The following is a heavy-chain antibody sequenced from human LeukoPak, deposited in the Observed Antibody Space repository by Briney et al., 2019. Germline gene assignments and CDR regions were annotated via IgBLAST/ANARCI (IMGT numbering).Heavy chain of an antibody. CDR3: ARAGPYRGYYFDY. V-gene: IGHV3-48*03. J-gene: IGHJ4*02. Sequence: GGSLRLSXAASGFTFSSYEMNWVRQAPGKGLEWVSYISSSGSTIYYADSVKGRFTISRDNAKNSLYLQMNRLRAEDTAVYYCARAGPYRGYYFDYWGQRTLVTVSS. CDR2: ISSSGSTI. CDR1: GFTFSSYE. D-gene: IGHD1-14*01.